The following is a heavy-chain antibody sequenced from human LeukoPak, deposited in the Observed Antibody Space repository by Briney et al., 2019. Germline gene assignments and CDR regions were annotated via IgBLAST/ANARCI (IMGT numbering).Heavy chain of an antibody. Sequence: GGSLRLSCAASGLTFSSYSMNRVRQAPGKGLEWVSSISSSSSYIYYADSVKGRFTISRDNAKNSLYLQMNSLRAEDTAVYYCAREQWPTGYHFDYWGQGTLVTVSS. V-gene: IGHV3-21*01. J-gene: IGHJ4*02. CDR1: GLTFSSYS. D-gene: IGHD6-19*01. CDR3: AREQWPTGYHFDY. CDR2: ISSSSSYI.